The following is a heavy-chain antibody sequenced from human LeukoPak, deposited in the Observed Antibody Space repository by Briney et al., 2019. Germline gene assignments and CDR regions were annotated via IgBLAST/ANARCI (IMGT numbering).Heavy chain of an antibody. D-gene: IGHD1-14*01. CDR3: ARHPDH. CDR1: GGSIGSYY. CDR2: IYYSGST. J-gene: IGHJ4*02. Sequence: SETLSLTCTVSGGSIGSYYWSWIRQPPGKGLEWIGYIYYSGSTNYNPSLKSRVTISVDTSKNQFSLKLSSVTAADTAVYYCARHPDHWGQGTLVTVSS. V-gene: IGHV4-59*08.